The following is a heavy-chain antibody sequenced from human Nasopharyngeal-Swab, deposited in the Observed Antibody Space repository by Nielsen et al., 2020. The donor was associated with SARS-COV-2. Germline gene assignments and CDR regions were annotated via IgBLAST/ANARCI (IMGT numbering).Heavy chain of an antibody. Sequence: SVNPSCKASGFIFTSSAVQWVRQARGQRLEWIGLIVVGSGNTNYVQKFQERVTITRDMSTSTAYMELSSLSSEDTAVYYCAVASSGWYFPQGAFDIWGQGTMVTVSS. J-gene: IGHJ3*02. V-gene: IGHV1-58*01. D-gene: IGHD6-19*01. CDR1: GFIFTSSA. CDR3: AVASSGWYFPQGAFDI. CDR2: IVVGSGNT.